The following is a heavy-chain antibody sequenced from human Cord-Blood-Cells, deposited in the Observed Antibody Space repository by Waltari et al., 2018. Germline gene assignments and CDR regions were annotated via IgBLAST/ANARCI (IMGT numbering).Heavy chain of an antibody. CDR1: GVSISSSSYY. CDR3: ARHGSSSSYAFDI. V-gene: IGHV4-39*01. Sequence: QLQLQESGPGLVKPSATLSLPCTVPGVSISSSSYYWAWIRQPPGKGREWIGSIYYSGSTYYNPSLKSRVTISVDTSKNQFSLKLSSVTAADTAVYYCARHGSSSSYAFDIWGQGTMVTVSS. J-gene: IGHJ3*02. D-gene: IGHD6-6*01. CDR2: IYYSGST.